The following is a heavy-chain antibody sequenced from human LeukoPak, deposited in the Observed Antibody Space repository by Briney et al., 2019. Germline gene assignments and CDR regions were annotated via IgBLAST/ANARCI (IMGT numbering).Heavy chain of an antibody. D-gene: IGHD6-13*01. J-gene: IGHJ4*02. V-gene: IGHV4-61*01. CDR3: VRDIAAAAFDY. CDR2: IYYSGST. Sequence: SQTLSLTCTVSGGSLSSGTYYWSWIRQPPGKGLEWIGYIYYSGSTNYNPSLKSRVTISVDTSKNQFSLKLSSVTAADTAVYYCVRDIAAAAFDYWGQGTLVTVSS. CDR1: GGSLSSGTYY.